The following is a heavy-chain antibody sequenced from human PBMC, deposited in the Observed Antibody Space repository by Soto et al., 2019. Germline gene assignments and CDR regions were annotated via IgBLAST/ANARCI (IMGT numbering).Heavy chain of an antibody. D-gene: IGHD1-1*01. CDR3: ATASKRGGPGY. V-gene: IGHV3-7*05. J-gene: IGHJ4*01. Sequence: PGGSLRLACAASGFTFSSYWMSWVRQAPGKGLEWVANIKQDGSEKYYVDSVKGRFTISRDNAKNSLYLQMNSLRAEDTAVYYCATASKRGGPGYWGHGTLVTVSS. CDR1: GFTFSSYW. CDR2: IKQDGSEK.